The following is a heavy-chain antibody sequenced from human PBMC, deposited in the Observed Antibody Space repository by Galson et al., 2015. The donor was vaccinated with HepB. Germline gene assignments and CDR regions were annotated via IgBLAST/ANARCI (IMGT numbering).Heavy chain of an antibody. V-gene: IGHV3-30-3*01. Sequence: SLRLSCAASGFAFSSYAMHWVRQAPGKGLEWVAVISYDGSNKYYADSVKGRFTISRDNSKNTLYLQMNSLRAEDTAVYYCARDLVPYYDILTGYSFDYWGQGTLVTVSS. J-gene: IGHJ4*02. CDR3: ARDLVPYYDILTGYSFDY. CDR1: GFAFSSYA. D-gene: IGHD3-9*01. CDR2: ISYDGSNK.